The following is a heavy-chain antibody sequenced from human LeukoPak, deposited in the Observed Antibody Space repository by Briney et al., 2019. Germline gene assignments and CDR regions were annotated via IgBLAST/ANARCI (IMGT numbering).Heavy chain of an antibody. CDR2: IYTTGST. CDR3: ARVSFGSGYYNYMDV. J-gene: IGHJ6*03. CDR1: GGSISSGSYY. Sequence: PSETLSLTCTVSGGSISSGSYYWSWIRQPAGKGLEWIGRIYTTGSTNYNPSLKSRVTISVDTSKNQFSLKLSSVTAADTAVYYCARVSFGSGYYNYMDVWGKGTTVTVSS. D-gene: IGHD3-10*01. V-gene: IGHV4-61*02.